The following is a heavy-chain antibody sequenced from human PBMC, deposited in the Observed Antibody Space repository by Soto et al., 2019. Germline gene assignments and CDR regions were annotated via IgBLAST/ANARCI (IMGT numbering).Heavy chain of an antibody. CDR3: AGSISYYGMDV. CDR1: WYSTNYW. J-gene: IGHJ6*02. Sequence: PGASLKISCTASWYSTNYWIGWVRQMPGKGPEWMGIIYPGDSDTRYSPSFQGQVTISADKSTSTAYLLWSSLKASDTAIYFCAGSISYYGMDVWGQGTTVIVSS. CDR2: IYPGDSDT. V-gene: IGHV5-51*01.